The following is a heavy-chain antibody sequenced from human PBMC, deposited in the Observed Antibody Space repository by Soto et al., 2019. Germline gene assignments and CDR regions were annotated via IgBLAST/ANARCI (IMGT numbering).Heavy chain of an antibody. Sequence: QTLSLTCAISRDSVSSNSADWNWIRHSPSRGLEWLGRTYYRSKWYNDYAVSVKSRITINPDTSKNQFSLQLNSVTPEDTAVYYSARGVDFWSGYYSVYYVDYWGQGTLVTVSS. CDR2: TYYRSKWYN. J-gene: IGHJ4*02. V-gene: IGHV6-1*01. CDR3: ARGVDFWSGYYSVYYVDY. CDR1: RDSVSSNSAD. D-gene: IGHD3-3*01.